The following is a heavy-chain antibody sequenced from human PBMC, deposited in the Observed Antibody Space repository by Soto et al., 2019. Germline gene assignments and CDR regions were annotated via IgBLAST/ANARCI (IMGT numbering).Heavy chain of an antibody. D-gene: IGHD6-13*01. V-gene: IGHV4-59*01. CDR1: GGSFSSYF. Sequence: PSVTLCLTCSVSGGSFSSYFSHWVHQPPGKGLEWICSVNYTGTTNYNPSVSRRVTISVDKSKTQFSLNLRSVTAADTAVYYCARDLAAVTRAFDYWGRGTLVTVSS. J-gene: IGHJ4*01. CDR2: VNYTGTT. CDR3: ARDLAAVTRAFDY.